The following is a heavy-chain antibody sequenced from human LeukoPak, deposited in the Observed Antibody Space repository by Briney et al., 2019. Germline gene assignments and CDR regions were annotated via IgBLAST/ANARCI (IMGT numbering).Heavy chain of an antibody. Sequence: ASVKASCKASGCTFTGYYMHWVRQAPGQGLEWMGIINPSGGSTSYAQKFPGRVTITRNTSISTAYMELSSLRSEDTAVYYCARGGDYYYYMDVWGKGTLVTVSS. J-gene: IGHJ6*03. CDR1: GCTFTGYY. V-gene: IGHV1-46*01. CDR3: ARGGDYYYYMDV. CDR2: INPSGGST.